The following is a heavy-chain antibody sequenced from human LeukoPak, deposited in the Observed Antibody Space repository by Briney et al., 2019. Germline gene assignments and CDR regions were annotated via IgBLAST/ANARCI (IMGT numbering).Heavy chain of an antibody. V-gene: IGHV4-4*07. CDR2: IYSSGRM. Sequence: KPSETLSLTCTVSGDSISSYYWSWIRQPAGKGLEWIGRIYSSGRMNHNPSLKSRVTMSVDMSKNQFSLKLSSVTAADTAVYYCARGLSGYSYGSGDYFDYWGQGTLVTVSS. D-gene: IGHD5-18*01. CDR1: GDSISSYY. CDR3: ARGLSGYSYGSGDYFDY. J-gene: IGHJ4*02.